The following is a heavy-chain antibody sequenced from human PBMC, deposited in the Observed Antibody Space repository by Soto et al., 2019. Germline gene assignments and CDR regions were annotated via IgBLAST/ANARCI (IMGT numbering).Heavy chain of an antibody. CDR2: INPNSGGT. J-gene: IGHJ6*02. CDR1: GYTFTGYY. D-gene: IGHD2-2*01. CDR3: ARDSAYCSSTSCPEPASYYYYGMDV. V-gene: IGHV1-2*02. Sequence: RASVKVSCKASGYTFTGYYMHWVRQAPGQGLEWMGWINPNSGGTNYAQKFQGRVTMTRDTSISTAYMELSRLRSDDTAVYYCARDSAYCSSTSCPEPASYYYYGMDVWGQGTTVTVSS.